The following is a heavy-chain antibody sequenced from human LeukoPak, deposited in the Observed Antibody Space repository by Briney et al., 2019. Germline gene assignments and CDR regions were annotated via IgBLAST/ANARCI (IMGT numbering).Heavy chain of an antibody. CDR3: ATAWNYGSGSAFDY. V-gene: IGHV1-69*05. Sequence: SVKVSCKASGGTFSSYAISWVRQAPGQGLEWMGRIIPIFGTANYAQKFQGRVTITTGESTSTAYMELSSLRSEDTAVYYCATAWNYGSGSAFDYWGQGTLVTVSS. D-gene: IGHD3-10*01. CDR1: GGTFSSYA. J-gene: IGHJ4*02. CDR2: IIPIFGTA.